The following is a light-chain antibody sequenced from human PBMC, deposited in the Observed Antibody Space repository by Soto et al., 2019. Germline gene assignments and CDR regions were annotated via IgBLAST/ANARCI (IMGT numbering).Light chain of an antibody. J-gene: IGLJ1*01. CDR1: SSDVGGYDY. Sequence: QSALTQPASVSGSPGQSITISCTGTSSDVGGYDYVSWYQHHPGKDPKLMTYDVSNRPSGVSDRCSGSKSGNTASLTISGLQSEDEADYYCSSYTSSSIYVVVTGTKLTVL. CDR3: SSYTSSSIYV. CDR2: DVS. V-gene: IGLV2-14*03.